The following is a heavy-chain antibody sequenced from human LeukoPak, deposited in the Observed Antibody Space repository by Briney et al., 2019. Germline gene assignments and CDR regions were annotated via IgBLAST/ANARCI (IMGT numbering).Heavy chain of an antibody. Sequence: GGSLRLSCAASGFTVSNNYMSWVRQAPGKKLEWDSDIYSDGTTFYADSVKGRFTISRDNSKNTLYLQMNSLRAEDAAVYYCSKKGQNGDYGKPDWGQGTLVTVSS. J-gene: IGHJ4*02. D-gene: IGHD4-17*01. CDR1: GFTVSNNY. V-gene: IGHV3-53*01. CDR3: SKKGQNGDYGKPD. CDR2: IYSDGTT.